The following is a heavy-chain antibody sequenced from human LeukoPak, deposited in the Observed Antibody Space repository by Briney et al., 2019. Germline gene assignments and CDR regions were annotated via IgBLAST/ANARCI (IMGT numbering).Heavy chain of an antibody. CDR1: GDSVSSNSAA. Sequence: SQTLSLTCAISGDSVSSNSAAWNWIRQSPSRGLEWLGRTYYRSKWYNDYAVSVKSRITINPDTSKNQFSLQLNSVTPEDTAVYYCARERFTFGSYSYGYHWFDPWGQGTLVTVSS. D-gene: IGHD5-18*01. V-gene: IGHV6-1*01. J-gene: IGHJ5*02. CDR2: TYYRSKWYN. CDR3: ARERFTFGSYSYGYHWFDP.